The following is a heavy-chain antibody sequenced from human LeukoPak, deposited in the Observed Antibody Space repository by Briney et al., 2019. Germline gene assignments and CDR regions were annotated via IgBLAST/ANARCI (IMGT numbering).Heavy chain of an antibody. D-gene: IGHD3-22*01. CDR3: ARDYPSSGTDY. CDR2: INHSGST. Sequence: SETLSLTCAVYGGSFSGYYWSWIRQPPGKGLEWIGEINHSGSTNYNPSLKSRVTISVDKSKNQFSLKLSSVTAADTAVYYCARDYPSSGTDYWGQGTLVTVSS. V-gene: IGHV4-34*01. CDR1: GGSFSGYY. J-gene: IGHJ4*02.